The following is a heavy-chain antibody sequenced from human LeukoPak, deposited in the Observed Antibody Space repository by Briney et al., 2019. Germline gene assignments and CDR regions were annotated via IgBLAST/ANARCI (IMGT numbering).Heavy chain of an antibody. J-gene: IGHJ3*02. V-gene: IGHV5-51*01. Sequence: GESLKISCKGSGYSFTSYWIGWVRQMPGKGLEWMGIIYPGDSSTRYSPSFQGQVSISVDKSINTAYLQWSSLKASDTAMYYCARPVTPMAHDGFDIWGQGTMVTVSS. CDR3: ARPVTPMAHDGFDI. CDR2: IYPGDSST. D-gene: IGHD5-18*01. CDR1: GYSFTSYW.